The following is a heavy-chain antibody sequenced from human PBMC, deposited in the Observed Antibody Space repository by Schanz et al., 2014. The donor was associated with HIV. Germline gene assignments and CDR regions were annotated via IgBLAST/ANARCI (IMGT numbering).Heavy chain of an antibody. CDR1: GFIFSNYG. V-gene: IGHV3-30*18. D-gene: IGHD6-19*01. CDR3: AKDGSSSGWVVGDY. CDR2: ISSDGSTK. Sequence: QVQLVESGGGVVQPGRSLRLSCAVSGFIFSNYGMHWVRQAPGKGLEWVAVISSDGSTKYYGDSVKGRFFVSRDNRDNMIFLQMNSLRPNDTAMYYCAKDGSSSGWVVGDYWGQGTQVTVSS. J-gene: IGHJ4*02.